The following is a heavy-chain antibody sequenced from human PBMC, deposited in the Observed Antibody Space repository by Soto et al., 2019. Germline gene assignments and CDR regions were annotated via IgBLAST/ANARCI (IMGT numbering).Heavy chain of an antibody. Sequence: PSETLSFTCTVSGGSISSYYWSWIRQHPGKGLEWIGYIYYSGSTYYNPSLKSRVTISVDTSKNQFSLKLSSVTAADTAVYYCARDIGSSGYRRYNWFDPWGQGTLVTVSS. CDR3: ARDIGSSGYRRYNWFDP. CDR2: IYYSGST. V-gene: IGHV4-31*03. D-gene: IGHD3-22*01. CDR1: GGSISSYY. J-gene: IGHJ5*02.